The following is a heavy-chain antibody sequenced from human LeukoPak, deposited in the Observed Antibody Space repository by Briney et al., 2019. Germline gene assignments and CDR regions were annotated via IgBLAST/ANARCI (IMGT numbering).Heavy chain of an antibody. V-gene: IGHV1-8*01. CDR2: MNPNSGNT. CDR1: GYTFTSYD. J-gene: IGHJ6*03. CDR3: ARGRRKRWLRWYYYYYMDV. D-gene: IGHD5-24*01. Sequence: ASVKVSCKASGYTFTSYDINWVRQATGQGLEWMGWMNPNSGNTGYAQKLQGRVTMTRNTSISTAYMELSSLRSEDTAVYYCARGRRKRWLRWYYYYYMDVWGKGTTVTVSS.